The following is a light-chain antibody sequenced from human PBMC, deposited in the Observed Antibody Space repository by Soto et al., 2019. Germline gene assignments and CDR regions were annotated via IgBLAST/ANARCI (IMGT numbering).Light chain of an antibody. V-gene: IGKV1-39*01. CDR3: QQSYSTSIT. CDR2: AAS. CDR1: QSISSY. Sequence: DIQMTQSPSSLSASGGDRVTITCRASQSISSYLNWYQQKPGKAPKLLIYAASSLQRGVPSRFSGSGSGTDFTLTISSLQPEDFATYYCQQSYSTSITFGQGTRLEIK. J-gene: IGKJ5*01.